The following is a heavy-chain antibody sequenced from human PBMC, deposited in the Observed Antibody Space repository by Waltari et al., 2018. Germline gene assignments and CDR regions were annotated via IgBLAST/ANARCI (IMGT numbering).Heavy chain of an antibody. Sequence: EVQLPESGGGLVQPGGSLRLSCAASGFSFSGSWMTWVRQAPGKGVEWVAEIKPDGSVEYYVDSVNGRFTISRDNTKHALYLQMNSPRPDDTAVYFCARDPAFGAFDFWGQGTVVTVSS. J-gene: IGHJ3*01. CDR3: ARDPAFGAFDF. V-gene: IGHV3-7*01. CDR1: GFSFSGSW. D-gene: IGHD3-10*01. CDR2: IKPDGSVE.